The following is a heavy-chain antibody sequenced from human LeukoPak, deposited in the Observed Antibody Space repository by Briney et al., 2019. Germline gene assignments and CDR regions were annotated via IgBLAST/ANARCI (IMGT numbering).Heavy chain of an antibody. J-gene: IGHJ6*02. V-gene: IGHV4-4*07. CDR1: GGSISSYY. CDR3: AREGPNSYSSSWAPIPHYYYYGMDV. D-gene: IGHD6-13*01. Sequence: SETLSLTCTVSGGSISSYYWSWIRQPAGKGLEWIGRIYTSGSTNYNPSLKSRVTMSVDTSKNQFSLRRSSVTAADTAVYYCAREGPNSYSSSWAPIPHYYYYGMDVWGQGTTVTVSS. CDR2: IYTSGST.